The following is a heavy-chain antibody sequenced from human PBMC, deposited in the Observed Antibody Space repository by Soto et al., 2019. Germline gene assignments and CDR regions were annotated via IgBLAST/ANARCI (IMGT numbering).Heavy chain of an antibody. CDR1: GFTFSRHV. D-gene: IGHD6-13*01. CDR3: AKVDLSTAGSFDY. CDR2: IKPSGDST. V-gene: IGHV3-23*01. Sequence: GGSLRLSCVASGFTFSRHVLSWFRQAPGGGLDWVSPIKPSGDSTFYADSVKGRLTISRHNSKNTVQLQMNSLKVGDKAAYLCAKVDLSTAGSFDYWVQGAQVTVS. J-gene: IGHJ4*02.